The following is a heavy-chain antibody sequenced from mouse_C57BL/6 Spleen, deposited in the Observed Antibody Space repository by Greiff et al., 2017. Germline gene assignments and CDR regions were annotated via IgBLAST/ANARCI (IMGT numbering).Heavy chain of an antibody. D-gene: IGHD2-4*01. J-gene: IGHJ4*01. Sequence: QVQLQQSGAELARPGASVKLSCKASGYTFTSYGISWVKQRTGQGLEWIGEIYPRSGNTYYNEKFKGKATLTADKSSSAAYMELRSLTSEDSAVYFCAREGDYEGAMDYWGQGTSVTVSS. CDR3: AREGDYEGAMDY. CDR2: IYPRSGNT. CDR1: GYTFTSYG. V-gene: IGHV1-81*01.